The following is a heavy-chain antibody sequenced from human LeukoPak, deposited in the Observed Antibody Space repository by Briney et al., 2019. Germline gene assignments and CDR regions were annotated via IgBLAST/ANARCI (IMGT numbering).Heavy chain of an antibody. Sequence: SETLSLTCTVSGVSVSNNYWSWIRQPPGKGLEWIGYIYYSGSTNYNPSLKSRVTISVDTSKNQFSLKLSSVAAADTAVYYCARSVIGGYSAPRNFDYWGQGTLVTVSS. J-gene: IGHJ4*02. CDR2: IYYSGST. CDR3: ARSVIGGYSAPRNFDY. V-gene: IGHV4-59*02. D-gene: IGHD5-18*01. CDR1: GVSVSNNY.